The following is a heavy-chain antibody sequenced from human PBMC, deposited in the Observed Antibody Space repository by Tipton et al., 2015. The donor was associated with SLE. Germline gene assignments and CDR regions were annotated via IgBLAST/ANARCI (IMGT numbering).Heavy chain of an antibody. CDR1: GGSISSGGYY. CDR2: IYYSGST. V-gene: IGHV4-31*03. J-gene: IGHJ4*02. D-gene: IGHD4-11*01. CDR3: ARMGPVKGLQGSYYFDY. Sequence: TLSLTCTVSGGSISSGGYYWSWIRQHPGKGLEWIGYIYYSGSTYHNPSLKSRVTISVDTSKNQFSLKLSSVTAADTAVYYCARMGPVKGLQGSYYFDYWGQGTLVTVSS.